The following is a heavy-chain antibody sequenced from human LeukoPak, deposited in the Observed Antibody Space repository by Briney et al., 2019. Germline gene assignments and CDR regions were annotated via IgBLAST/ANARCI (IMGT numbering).Heavy chain of an antibody. V-gene: IGHV4-34*01. CDR1: GGSFSGYY. CDR2: INHSGST. J-gene: IGHJ5*02. Sequence: SETLSLTCAVYGGSFSGYYWSWIRQPPGKGLEWIGEINHSGSTNYNPSLKSRVTISVDTSKNQFSLKLSSVTAADTAVYYCARGDRYGSSWYSRWFDPWGQGTLVTVSS. D-gene: IGHD6-13*01. CDR3: ARGDRYGSSWYSRWFDP.